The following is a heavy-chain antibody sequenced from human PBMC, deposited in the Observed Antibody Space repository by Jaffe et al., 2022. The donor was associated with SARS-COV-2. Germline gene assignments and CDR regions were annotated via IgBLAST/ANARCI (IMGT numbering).Heavy chain of an antibody. CDR2: INTDGSRT. CDR3: VKGLGGDTTPY. J-gene: IGHJ4*02. V-gene: IGHV3-74*01. CDR1: GFTYSNYW. Sequence: EVQLVQSGGGLVHPGGSLRLSCAASGFTYSNYWMHWVRQAPGKGLLWVSRINTDGSRTDYADSVKGRFTISRDNARNTLYLQMSSLRADDTAVYYCVKGLGGDTTPYWGRGTQVTVSS. D-gene: IGHD1-1*01.